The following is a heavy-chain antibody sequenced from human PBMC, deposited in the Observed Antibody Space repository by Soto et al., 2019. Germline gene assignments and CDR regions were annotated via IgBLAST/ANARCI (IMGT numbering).Heavy chain of an antibody. CDR3: ERVEATYYYDSRLRYYFDY. Sequence: ETLSLTCPVSGVSISSYYWSWIRQPAGKGLEWIGYIYYSGSTNYNPSLKSRVTISVDTSKNQFSLKLSSVTAADTAVYYCERVEATYYYDSRLRYYFDYWGQGTLVTVYS. D-gene: IGHD3-22*01. J-gene: IGHJ4*02. CDR1: GVSISSYY. CDR2: IYYSGST. V-gene: IGHV4-59*01.